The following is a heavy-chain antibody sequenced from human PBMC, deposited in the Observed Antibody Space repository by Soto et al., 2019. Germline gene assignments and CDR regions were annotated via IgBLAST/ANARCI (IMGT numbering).Heavy chain of an antibody. CDR2: IKQDGSEK. J-gene: IGHJ6*02. Sequence: GGSLRLSCAASGFTFSSYWMSWVRQAPGKELEWVANIKQDGSEKFYADSVKGRFTISRDNSKNTLYLQMNSLRAEDTAVYYCAKDLNYYGSGTSYGMDVWGQGTTVTVSS. D-gene: IGHD3-10*01. CDR3: AKDLNYYGSGTSYGMDV. CDR1: GFTFSSYW. V-gene: IGHV3-7*01.